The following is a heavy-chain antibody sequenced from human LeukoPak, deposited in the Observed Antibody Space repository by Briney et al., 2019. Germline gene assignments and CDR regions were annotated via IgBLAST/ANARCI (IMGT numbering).Heavy chain of an antibody. Sequence: SETLSLTCTVSGGSISSGDYYWSWIRQPPGKGLEWIGYIYYSGSTYYNPSLKSRVTISVDTSKNQFSLKLSSVTAAVTAVYYCARAPGPYCSGGSCYDYYYGMDVWGQGTTVTVSS. J-gene: IGHJ6*02. CDR1: GGSISSGDYY. V-gene: IGHV4-30-4*01. D-gene: IGHD2-15*01. CDR3: ARAPGPYCSGGSCYDYYYGMDV. CDR2: IYYSGST.